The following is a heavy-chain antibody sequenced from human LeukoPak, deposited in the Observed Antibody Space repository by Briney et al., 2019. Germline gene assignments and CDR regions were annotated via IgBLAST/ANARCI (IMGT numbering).Heavy chain of an antibody. D-gene: IGHD5-18*01. CDR2: MNPNSGDT. J-gene: IGHJ4*02. Sequence: AASVKVSCKASGYTFTSYDINWVRQATGQGLEWMGWMNPNSGDTGYAQKFQGRVTMTRNTSISTAYMELSSLRSEDTAVYYCAREGDSYGNPHSHPFDYWGQGTLVTVSS. CDR1: GYTFTSYD. V-gene: IGHV1-8*01. CDR3: AREGDSYGNPHSHPFDY.